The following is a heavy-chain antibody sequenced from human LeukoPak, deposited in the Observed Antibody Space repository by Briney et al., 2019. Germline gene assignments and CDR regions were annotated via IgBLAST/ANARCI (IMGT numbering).Heavy chain of an antibody. J-gene: IGHJ4*02. CDR1: GFSFSSYS. Sequence: GGSLRLSCAASGFSFSSYSMNWVCQAPGKGPQWVSYISSSGTTKYYADSVKGRFTISRDNAKDSLHLQMNSLRVEDTAVYYCARDQGWGQGTLVTVSS. V-gene: IGHV3-48*01. CDR3: ARDQG. CDR2: ISSSGTTK.